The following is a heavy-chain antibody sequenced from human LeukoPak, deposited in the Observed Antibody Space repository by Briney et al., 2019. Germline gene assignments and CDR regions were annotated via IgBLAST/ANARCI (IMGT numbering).Heavy chain of an antibody. D-gene: IGHD2-15*01. Sequence: GGSLRLSCSASGFTFSTYAIHWVRQAPGKGLEWVSAISNNGGYTYYADSVQGRFTISRDNSKSTLCLQMNSLRAEDTAVYYCAKQLGYCSDGSCYFPYWGQGTLVTVSS. CDR3: AKQLGYCSDGSCYFPY. J-gene: IGHJ4*02. CDR2: ISNNGGYT. V-gene: IGHV3-23*01. CDR1: GFTFSTYA.